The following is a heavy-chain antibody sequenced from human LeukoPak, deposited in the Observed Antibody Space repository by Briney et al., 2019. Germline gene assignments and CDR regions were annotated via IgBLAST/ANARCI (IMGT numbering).Heavy chain of an antibody. CDR3: ARDLSGVVVTVNFDY. D-gene: IGHD2-21*02. V-gene: IGHV3-21*01. J-gene: IGHJ4*02. CDR2: ISSSSSYI. CDR1: GFTFSSYS. Sequence: GGSLRLSCAASGFTFSSYSMNWVRQAPGKGLEWVSSISSSSSYIYYADSVKGRYTISRDNAKNSLYLQMNSLRAEDTAVYYCARDLSGVVVTVNFDYWGQGTLVTVSS.